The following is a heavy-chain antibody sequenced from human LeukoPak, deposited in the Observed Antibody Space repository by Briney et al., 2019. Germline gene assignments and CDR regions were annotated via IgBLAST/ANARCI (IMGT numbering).Heavy chain of an antibody. CDR3: ARGLRLGELSLMSDAFDI. CDR2: IYYSGST. Sequence: PSETLSLTCTVSGASISSYYWSWIRQPPGKGLEWIGYIYYSGSTTYNPSLKSRVTISVDTSKNQFSLRLSSVTAAGRAVYYCARGLRLGELSLMSDAFDIWGQGAMVTVSS. D-gene: IGHD3-16*02. V-gene: IGHV4-59*01. CDR1: GASISSYY. J-gene: IGHJ3*02.